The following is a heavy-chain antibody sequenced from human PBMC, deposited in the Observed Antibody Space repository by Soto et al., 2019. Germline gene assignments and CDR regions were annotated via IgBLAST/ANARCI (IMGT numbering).Heavy chain of an antibody. V-gene: IGHV1-18*01. CDR2: ISAYNGNT. CDR3: ARDRASIAVAANWFDP. Sequence: ASVKVSCKASGYTFTSYGISWVRQAPGQGVEWMGWISAYNGNTNYAQKLQGRVTMTTDTSTSTAYMELRSLRSDDTAVYYCARDRASIAVAANWFDPWGQGTLVTVSS. J-gene: IGHJ5*02. D-gene: IGHD6-19*01. CDR1: GYTFTSYG.